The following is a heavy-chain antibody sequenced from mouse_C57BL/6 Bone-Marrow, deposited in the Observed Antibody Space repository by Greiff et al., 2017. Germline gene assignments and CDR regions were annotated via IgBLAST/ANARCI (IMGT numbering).Heavy chain of an antibody. CDR1: GYTFTSYG. J-gene: IGHJ3*01. D-gene: IGHD2-4*01. CDR3: ARARLRQRGWFAY. V-gene: IGHV1-81*01. CDR2: IYPRSGNT. Sequence: QVQLQQSGAELARPGASVKLSCKASGYTFTSYGISWVKQRTGQGLEWIGEIYPRSGNTYYNEKFKGKATLTADKSSSTAYMELRSLTSEGSAVYFCARARLRQRGWFAYWGQGTLVTVSA.